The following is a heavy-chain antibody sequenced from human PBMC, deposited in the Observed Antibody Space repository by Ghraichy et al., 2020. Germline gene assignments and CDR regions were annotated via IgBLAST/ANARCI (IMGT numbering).Heavy chain of an antibody. D-gene: IGHD6-19*01. Sequence: ESLNISCAVSGGSISSAKWWSWVRQPPGKGLEWIGEIYHSGSTNYNPSLKSRVTLSVDKSKNQFSLNLTSVTAADTAVYYCSYSSGWYKLDYWGQGTLVTVSS. CDR2: IYHSGST. V-gene: IGHV4-4*02. J-gene: IGHJ4*02. CDR1: GGSISSAKW. CDR3: SYSSGWYKLDY.